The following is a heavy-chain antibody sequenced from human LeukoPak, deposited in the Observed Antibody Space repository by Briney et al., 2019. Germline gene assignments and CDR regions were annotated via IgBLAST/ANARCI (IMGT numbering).Heavy chain of an antibody. CDR3: AREGYCNSTSCDKPFDY. V-gene: IGHV1-18*01. CDR1: GYTFTSYG. CDR2: ISGYNGHT. Sequence: GASVKVSCKASGYTFTSYGITWVRQAPGQGVEWMGWISGYNGHTNYAQKFQGRVTMTTDTSTSTAYMELRSLRSDDTALYYCAREGYCNSTSCDKPFDYWGQGTLVTVSS. D-gene: IGHD2-2*01. J-gene: IGHJ4*02.